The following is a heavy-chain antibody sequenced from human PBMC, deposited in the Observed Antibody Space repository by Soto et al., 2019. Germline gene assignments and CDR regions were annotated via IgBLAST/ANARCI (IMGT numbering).Heavy chain of an antibody. Sequence: QLQLQESGPGLVKPSETLSLTCTVSGGSISSSSYYWGWIRQPPGKGLEWIGSIYYSGSTYYNPSLKSRVTISVDTSKNQFSLKLSSVTAADTAVYYCARLDDSSGWYYWGQGTLVTVSS. J-gene: IGHJ4*02. V-gene: IGHV4-39*01. CDR2: IYYSGST. CDR3: ARLDDSSGWYY. CDR1: GGSISSSSYY. D-gene: IGHD6-19*01.